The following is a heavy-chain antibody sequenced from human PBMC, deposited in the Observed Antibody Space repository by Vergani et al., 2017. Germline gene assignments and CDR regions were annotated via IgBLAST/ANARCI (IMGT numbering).Heavy chain of an antibody. J-gene: IGHJ5*02. CDR2: IYSGDET. V-gene: IGHV3-66*02. CDR1: GSTFSGNY. D-gene: IGHD3-10*01. CDR3: ARGNYYGSGTYGDP. Sequence: ELQLVESGGGLVQPGGSLRLSCAASGSTFSGNYMTWVRQAPGKGLEWVSHIYSGDETYSADSVKGRLTISRDTSKNTLHLQINNLRVEETAGYYCARGNYYGSGTYGDPWGQGTLVTVSS.